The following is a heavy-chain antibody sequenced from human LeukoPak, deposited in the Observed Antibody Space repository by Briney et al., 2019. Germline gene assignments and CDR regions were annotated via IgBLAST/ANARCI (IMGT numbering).Heavy chain of an antibody. J-gene: IGHJ4*02. CDR3: ARDPSYYDILTGYYLPLPFFDY. D-gene: IGHD3-9*01. CDR1: GFTFSSYA. CDR2: ISYDGSNK. Sequence: GGSLRLSCVASGFTFSSYAMHWVRQAPGKGLEWVAVISYDGSNKYYADSVKGRFTISRDNSKNTLYLQMNSLRAEDTAVYYCARDPSYYDILTGYYLPLPFFDYWGQGTLVTVSS. V-gene: IGHV3-30*04.